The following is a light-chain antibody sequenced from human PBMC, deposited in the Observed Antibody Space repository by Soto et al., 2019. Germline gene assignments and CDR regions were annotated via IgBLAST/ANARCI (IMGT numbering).Light chain of an antibody. CDR3: QQRSNWPPIT. J-gene: IGKJ5*01. V-gene: IGKV3-11*01. Sequence: EIVVTQSPATLSLSKGERATLSCRASQSVSSYLAWYQQKPGQAPRLLIYDASNRATGIPARFSGSGSGTDFTLTISSLEPEDFAVYYCQQRSNWPPITFGQGTRLEIK. CDR2: DAS. CDR1: QSVSSY.